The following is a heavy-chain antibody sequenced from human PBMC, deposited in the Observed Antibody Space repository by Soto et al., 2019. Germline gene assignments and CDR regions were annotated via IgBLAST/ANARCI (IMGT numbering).Heavy chain of an antibody. Sequence: PSETLSLTCAVYCGSFSGYYWSWIRQPPGKVLEWIEEINHSGSTNYNPSLKSRVTISVDTSKNQFSLKLSSVTAADTAVHYCARKRGLGTYDSSGYYLEYRGQGTLLNVST. CDR1: CGSFSGYY. D-gene: IGHD3-22*01. CDR2: INHSGST. V-gene: IGHV4-34*01. CDR3: ARKRGLGTYDSSGYYLEY. J-gene: IGHJ4*02.